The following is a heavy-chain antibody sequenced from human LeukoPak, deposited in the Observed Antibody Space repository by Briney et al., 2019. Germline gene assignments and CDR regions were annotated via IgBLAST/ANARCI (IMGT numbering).Heavy chain of an antibody. CDR2: IYHSGST. Sequence: SETLSLTCAVSGYSISSGFYWGWIRQPPGKGLEWIGSIYHSGSTYYNPSLKSRVTISVDTSKNQFSLKLSSVTAADTAVYYCARSLASIRLYYFDCWGQGTLVTVSS. D-gene: IGHD2-15*01. CDR1: GYSISSGFY. J-gene: IGHJ4*02. V-gene: IGHV4-38-2*01. CDR3: ARSLASIRLYYFDC.